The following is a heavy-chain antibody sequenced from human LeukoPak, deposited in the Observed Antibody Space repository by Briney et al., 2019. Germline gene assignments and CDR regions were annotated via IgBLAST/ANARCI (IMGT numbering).Heavy chain of an antibody. CDR1: GGSISSGGYS. Sequence: SETLSLTCAVSGGSISSGGYSWSWIRQPPGKGLERIGYIYHSGSTYYNPSLKSRVTISVDRSKNQFSLKLSSVTAADTAVYYCARTAGSGYYPIDYWGQGTLVTVSS. CDR3: ARTAGSGYYPIDY. D-gene: IGHD3-22*01. J-gene: IGHJ4*02. V-gene: IGHV4-30-2*01. CDR2: IYHSGST.